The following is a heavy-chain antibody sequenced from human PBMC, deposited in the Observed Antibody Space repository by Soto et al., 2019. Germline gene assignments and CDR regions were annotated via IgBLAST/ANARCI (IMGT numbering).Heavy chain of an antibody. J-gene: IGHJ5*02. Sequence: GGSLRLSCAASGSSFRNRNMHWVRQAPGKGLEWVAFISFDGTNKNYADSLKGRFTISRDNSKNSLYLEINSLRPEDTAVYYCARDESPHRNPSWFDPWGLGTLVTVSS. V-gene: IGHV3-30*03. CDR3: ARDESPHRNPSWFDP. CDR1: GSSFRNRN. CDR2: ISFDGTNK. D-gene: IGHD1-1*01.